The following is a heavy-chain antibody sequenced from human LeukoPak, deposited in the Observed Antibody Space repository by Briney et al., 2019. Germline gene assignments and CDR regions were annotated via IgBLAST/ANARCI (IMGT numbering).Heavy chain of an antibody. J-gene: IGHJ3*02. CDR3: ARHRLGTDMPWIRAFDI. V-gene: IGHV4-59*08. Sequence: SETLSLTCTVSGGSISGYFWSWIRQPPGKGLEWIGYIYYSGSTTYNPSLKSRVTVSLDTSKNQFSLKLRSVTAADTAVYYCARHRLGTDMPWIRAFDIWGQGTMVTVSS. CDR2: IYYSGST. CDR1: GGSISGYF. D-gene: IGHD5-12*01.